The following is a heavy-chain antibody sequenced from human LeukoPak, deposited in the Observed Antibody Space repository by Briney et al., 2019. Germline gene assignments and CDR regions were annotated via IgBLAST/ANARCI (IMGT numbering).Heavy chain of an antibody. CDR3: ARLSELVQNAFDI. D-gene: IGHD1-1*01. CDR1: GFTFDDYG. CDR2: INWNGGST. Sequence: GGSMRLSCAASGFTFDDYGMSWVRQAPGKGLEWVSGINWNGGSTGYADSVRGRFTISRDNAKNSLYLQMNSLRAEDTALYYCARLSELVQNAFDIWGQGTMVTVSS. J-gene: IGHJ3*02. V-gene: IGHV3-20*04.